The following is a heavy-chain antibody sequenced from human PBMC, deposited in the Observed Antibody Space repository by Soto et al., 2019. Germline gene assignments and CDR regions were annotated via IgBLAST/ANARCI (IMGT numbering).Heavy chain of an antibody. J-gene: IGHJ6*02. D-gene: IGHD3-22*01. CDR1: GFTVSSNY. CDR3: ARDPYYDSSGYLASYGMDV. Sequence: EVQLVESGGGLVQPGGSLRLSCAASGFTVSSNYMSWVRQAPGKGLEWVSVIYSGGSTYYADSVKGRFTISRHNSKNTLYLQMNLLKASDTAVYYCARDPYYDSSGYLASYGMDVWGQGTTVTVSS. CDR2: IYSGGST. V-gene: IGHV3-53*04.